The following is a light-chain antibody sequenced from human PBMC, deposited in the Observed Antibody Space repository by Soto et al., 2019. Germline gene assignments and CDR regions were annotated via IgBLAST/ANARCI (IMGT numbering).Light chain of an antibody. J-gene: IGLJ2*01. V-gene: IGLV1-51*01. Sequence: QSVLTQPPSVSAAPGQKVTISCSGTSSNIGINDVSWYRQLPGTAPKLLIYDNYKRPSEIPDRFSGSKSGTSASLAITGLQTGDEADYYCGTWDSSLSAGVFGGGTKLTVL. CDR3: GTWDSSLSAGV. CDR1: SSNIGIND. CDR2: DNY.